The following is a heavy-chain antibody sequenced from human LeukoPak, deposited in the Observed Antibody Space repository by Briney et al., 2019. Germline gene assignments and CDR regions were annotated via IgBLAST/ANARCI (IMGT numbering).Heavy chain of an antibody. CDR1: GYSISSGYY. J-gene: IGHJ4*02. V-gene: IGHV4-38-2*02. Sequence: KPSETLSLTCTVSGYSISSGYYWGWIRQPPGKGLEWIGSIYHSGSTYYNPSLKSRVTISVDTSTNQFSLKLSSVTAADTAVYYCARDRAIVVVIARGIDYWGQGTLVTVSS. CDR2: IYHSGST. CDR3: ARDRAIVVVIARGIDY. D-gene: IGHD2-21*01.